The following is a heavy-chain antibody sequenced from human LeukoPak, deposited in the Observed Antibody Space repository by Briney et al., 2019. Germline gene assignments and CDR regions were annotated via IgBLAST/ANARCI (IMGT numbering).Heavy chain of an antibody. V-gene: IGHV1-18*01. J-gene: IGHJ4*02. Sequence: ASVKVSCKASGYTFTSYGISWVRQAPGQGLEWMGWISAYNGNTNYAQKLQGRVTMTTDISTSTAYMELRSLRSDDTAVYYCARGRPKDIVLMVYAIRDYYFDYWGQGTLVTVSS. CDR1: GYTFTSYG. D-gene: IGHD2-8*01. CDR2: ISAYNGNT. CDR3: ARGRPKDIVLMVYAIRDYYFDY.